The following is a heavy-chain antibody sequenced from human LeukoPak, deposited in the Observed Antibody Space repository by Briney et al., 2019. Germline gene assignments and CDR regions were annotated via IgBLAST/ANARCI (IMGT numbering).Heavy chain of an antibody. CDR1: GFTFSNYG. J-gene: IGHJ4*02. CDR2: IQYDGSNK. V-gene: IGHV3-30*02. D-gene: IGHD6-13*01. CDR3: AKDPRRYSRTGGYFDY. Sequence: TGGSLRLSCAASGFTFSNYGMHWVRQAPGKGLEWVTFIQYDGSNKYYADSVKGRFTISRDNSKNTLYLQMNSLRAEDTAMYYCAKDPRRYSRTGGYFDYWGQGTLVTVSS.